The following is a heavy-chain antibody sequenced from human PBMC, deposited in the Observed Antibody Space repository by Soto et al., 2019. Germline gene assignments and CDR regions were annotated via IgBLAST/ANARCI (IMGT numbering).Heavy chain of an antibody. CDR1: GFTFSSYW. CDR2: IKQDGSEK. Sequence: VQLVESGGGLVQPGGSLRLSCAASGFTFSSYWMSWVRQAPGKGLEWVANIKQDGSEKYYVDSVKGRFTISRDNAKNSLYLQMNSLRAEDTAVYYCARDEARVVPAAMNYYYMDVWGKGTTVTVSS. J-gene: IGHJ6*03. CDR3: ARDEARVVPAAMNYYYMDV. D-gene: IGHD2-2*01. V-gene: IGHV3-7*01.